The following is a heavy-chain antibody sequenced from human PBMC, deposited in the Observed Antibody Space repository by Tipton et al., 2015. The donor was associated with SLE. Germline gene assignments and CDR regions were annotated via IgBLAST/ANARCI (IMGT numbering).Heavy chain of an antibody. CDR3: ARGLGVGATPDYYYYYGMDV. D-gene: IGHD1-26*01. V-gene: IGHV4-34*01. CDR2: INHSGST. CDR1: GGSFSGYY. J-gene: IGHJ6*02. Sequence: LRLSCAVYGGSFSGYYWSWIRQPPGKGLEWIGEINHSGSTNYNPSLKSRVTISVDTSKNQFSLKLSSVTAADTAVYYCARGLGVGATPDYYYYYGMDVWGQGTTVTVSS.